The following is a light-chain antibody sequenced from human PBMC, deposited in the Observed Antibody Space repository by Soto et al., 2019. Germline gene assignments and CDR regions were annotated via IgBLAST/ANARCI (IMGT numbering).Light chain of an antibody. Sequence: QSALTQPACVSGSHGQSITISCTGTSNDIANYNYVSWYQQHPGKAPKLMIYEVINRPSGVSSRFSGSKSGNTASLTISGLQPEDEADYYCSSYTSGNTAVIFGGGTKLTAL. V-gene: IGLV2-14*01. J-gene: IGLJ2*01. CDR1: SNDIANYNY. CDR3: SSYTSGNTAVI. CDR2: EVI.